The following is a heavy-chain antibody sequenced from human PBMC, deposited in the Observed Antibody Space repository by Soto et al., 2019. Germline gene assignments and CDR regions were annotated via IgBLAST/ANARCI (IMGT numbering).Heavy chain of an antibody. D-gene: IGHD3-3*01. Sequence: QVQLVQSGAEVKKPGASVKVSCKASGYTFTSYAMHWVRQAPGQRLEWMGWINAGNGNTKYSQKFQGRVTITRDTSASTAYMELSSLRSEDTAVYYCARDFGVVTIEKIFDYWGQGTLVTVSS. V-gene: IGHV1-3*01. CDR2: INAGNGNT. J-gene: IGHJ4*02. CDR3: ARDFGVVTIEKIFDY. CDR1: GYTFTSYA.